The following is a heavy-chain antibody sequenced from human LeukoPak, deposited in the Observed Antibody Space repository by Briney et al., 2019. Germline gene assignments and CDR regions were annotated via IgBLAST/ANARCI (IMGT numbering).Heavy chain of an antibody. D-gene: IGHD1-26*01. Sequence: GFLRPSFAAFWIIGSGGFLNLVRQAPGKGLELVSVIYSDGSTYYADSVKGRFTISRDNSKNTLDLQMTGLRAEDTAVYYCARERGRGRDSPWFDYWGQGTLVTVSS. CDR1: WIIGSGGF. V-gene: IGHV3-53*01. CDR2: IYSDGST. J-gene: IGHJ4*02. CDR3: ARERGRGRDSPWFDY.